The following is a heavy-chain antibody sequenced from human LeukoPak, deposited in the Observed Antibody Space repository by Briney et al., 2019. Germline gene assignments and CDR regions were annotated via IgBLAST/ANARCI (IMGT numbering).Heavy chain of an antibody. CDR3: ARARDYHDSSGYFSLFDY. J-gene: IGHJ4*02. D-gene: IGHD3-22*01. V-gene: IGHV1-46*01. CDR1: GYSFTSYY. CDR2: INPSTGNT. Sequence: ASVKVSCKASGYSFTSYYIHWVRQAPGQGLEWMGIINPSTGNTSNAQKFQGRVTMTRDTSTNTVYMELSSLRSEDTAVYYCARARDYHDSSGYFSLFDYWGQGTLVTVSS.